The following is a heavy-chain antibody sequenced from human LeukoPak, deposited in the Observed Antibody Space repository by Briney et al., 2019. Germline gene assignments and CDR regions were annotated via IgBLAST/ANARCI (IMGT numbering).Heavy chain of an antibody. CDR3: AKDLEGGSYYGDGGLASDWFDP. J-gene: IGHJ5*02. CDR2: ISGSGGST. V-gene: IGHV3-23*01. Sequence: GGSLRLSCAASGFTFSSYAMSWVRQAPGKGLEWVSAISGSGGSTYYADSVKGRFTISRDNSKNTLYLQMNSLRAEETAVYYCAKDLEGGSYYGDGGLASDWFDPWGQGTLVTVSS. D-gene: IGHD1-26*01. CDR1: GFTFSSYA.